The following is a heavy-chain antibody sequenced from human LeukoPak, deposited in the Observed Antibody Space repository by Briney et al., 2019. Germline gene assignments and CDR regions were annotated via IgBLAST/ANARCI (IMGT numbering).Heavy chain of an antibody. V-gene: IGHV1-24*01. Sequence: GASVKVSCKVSGYTLTELSMHWVRQAPGKGLEWMGGFDPEDGETIYAQMFQGRVTMTEDTSTDTAYMELSSLRSEDTAVYYCATASGWSPFYFDYWGQGTLVTVSS. CDR2: FDPEDGET. D-gene: IGHD6-19*01. CDR1: GYTLTELS. CDR3: ATASGWSPFYFDY. J-gene: IGHJ4*02.